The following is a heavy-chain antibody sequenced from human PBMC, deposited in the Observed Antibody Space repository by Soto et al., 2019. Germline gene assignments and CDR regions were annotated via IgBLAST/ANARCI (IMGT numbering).Heavy chain of an antibody. CDR3: ARVSSLEHDPFEY. J-gene: IGHJ4*02. V-gene: IGHV4-61*01. Sequence: WETPSLTCTFSVGSVSSGSYYCSWMRQPPWKGLEWIGYIYYSGSTNYNPSLKSRVTISVDTSKNQFSLKLSSVTAADTAVYYCARVSSLEHDPFEYLGQGTLVSVS. CDR2: IYYSGST. CDR1: VGSVSSGSYY.